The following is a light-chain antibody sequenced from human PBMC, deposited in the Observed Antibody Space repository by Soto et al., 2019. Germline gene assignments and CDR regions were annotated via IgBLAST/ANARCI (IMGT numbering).Light chain of an antibody. CDR1: SGHSSYA. CDR3: QTWGTGSLV. V-gene: IGLV4-69*01. Sequence: QSVLTQSPSASASLGASVKLTCTLSSGHSSYAIAWHQQQPEKGPRYLMKLNSDGSHNKGDGIPDRFSGSSSGAERYLTISSLQSEDEADYYFQTWGTGSLVFGGGTKRTVL. CDR2: LNSDGSH. J-gene: IGLJ2*01.